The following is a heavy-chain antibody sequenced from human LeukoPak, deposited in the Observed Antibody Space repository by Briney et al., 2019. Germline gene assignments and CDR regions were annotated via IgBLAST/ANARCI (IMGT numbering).Heavy chain of an antibody. CDR3: ARAPLGYCSSTSCYGYNWFDP. D-gene: IGHD2-2*01. J-gene: IGHJ5*02. Sequence: SVKVSCKASGGTFSSYAISWVRQAPGQGLEWMGGIIPIFGTANYAQKFQGRVTITADESTSTAYMELSSLRSEDTAVYYCARAPLGYCSSTSCYGYNWFDPWGQGTLVTVSS. CDR2: IIPIFGTA. V-gene: IGHV1-69*13. CDR1: GGTFSSYA.